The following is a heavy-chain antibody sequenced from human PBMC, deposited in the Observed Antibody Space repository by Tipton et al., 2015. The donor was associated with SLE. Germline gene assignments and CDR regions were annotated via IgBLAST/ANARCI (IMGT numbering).Heavy chain of an antibody. V-gene: IGHV1-69*05. CDR1: GGTFSSYA. CDR2: IISIFGTA. Sequence: QLVQSGAEVKKPGSSVKVSCKASGGTFSSYAISWVRQAPGQGLEWMGGIISIFGTANYAQKFQGRVTITTDESTSTAYMELSSLRSDDTAVYYCARDADSSTWSYFDYWGQGSLVTVSS. J-gene: IGHJ4*02. CDR3: ARDADSSTWSYFDY. D-gene: IGHD6-13*01.